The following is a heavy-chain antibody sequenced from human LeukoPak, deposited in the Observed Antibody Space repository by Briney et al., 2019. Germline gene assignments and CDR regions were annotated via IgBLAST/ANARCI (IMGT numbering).Heavy chain of an antibody. CDR3: ARDLGYFDY. J-gene: IGHJ4*02. V-gene: IGHV4-39*07. CDR1: GGSISSSSYY. CDR2: IYYSGST. D-gene: IGHD3-16*01. Sequence: SETLSLTCTVSGGSISSSSYYWGWNRQPPGKGLEWIGSIYYSGSTYYNPSLKSRVTISVDTSKNQFSLKLGSVTAADTAVYYCARDLGYFDYWGQGTLVTVSS.